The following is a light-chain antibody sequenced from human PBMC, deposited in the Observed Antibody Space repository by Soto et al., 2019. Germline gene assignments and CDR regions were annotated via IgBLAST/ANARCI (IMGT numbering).Light chain of an antibody. CDR1: QGINNY. Sequence: DIQMTQSPSSLSASVGDRVTIACRASQGINNYLAWYQHKPGKVPQILIFAASTLQSGVPSRLSGSGSGTDFTLTISSLQPEDVATYYCQKYNGVPWTFAQGNKVEIK. CDR3: QKYNGVPWT. V-gene: IGKV1-27*01. J-gene: IGKJ1*01. CDR2: AAS.